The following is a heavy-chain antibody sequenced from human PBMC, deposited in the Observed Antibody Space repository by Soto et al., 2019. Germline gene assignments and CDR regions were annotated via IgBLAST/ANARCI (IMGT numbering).Heavy chain of an antibody. D-gene: IGHD3-22*01. J-gene: IGHJ4*02. Sequence: SETLSLTCAVSGGSISSGGYSWSWIRQPPGKGLEWIGYIYHSGSTYYNPSLKSRVTISVDRSKNQFSLKLSSVTAADTAVYYCARAGRYDSSGYFDNWGQGTLVTVSS. CDR2: IYHSGST. CDR3: ARAGRYDSSGYFDN. CDR1: GGSISSGGYS. V-gene: IGHV4-30-2*01.